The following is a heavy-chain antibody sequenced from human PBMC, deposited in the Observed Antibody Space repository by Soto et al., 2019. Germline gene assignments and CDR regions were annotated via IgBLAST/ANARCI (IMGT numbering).Heavy chain of an antibody. CDR2: IKQDGSEK. CDR1: GFTFSSYW. Sequence: GGSLRLSCAASGFTFSSYWMSWARQAPGKGMEWVANIKQDGSEKYYVDSVKGRFTISRDNAKNSLYLQMNRLRAEDTAVYYCARDFPSAVITPTKAHNWFDPWGQGTLVTVSS. V-gene: IGHV3-7*01. D-gene: IGHD1-26*01. J-gene: IGHJ5*02. CDR3: ARDFPSAVITPTKAHNWFDP.